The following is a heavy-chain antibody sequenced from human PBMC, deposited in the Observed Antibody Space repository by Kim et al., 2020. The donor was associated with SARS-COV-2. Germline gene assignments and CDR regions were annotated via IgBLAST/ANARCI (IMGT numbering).Heavy chain of an antibody. D-gene: IGHD2-2*01. CDR2: INHSGST. CDR3: ARGFRLGYCSSTSCYVEAFDI. J-gene: IGHJ3*02. Sequence: SETLSLTCAVYGGSFSGYYWSWIRQPPGKGLEWIGEINHSGSTNYNPSLKSRVTISVDTSKNQFSLKLSSVTAADTAVYYCARGFRLGYCSSTSCYVEAFDIWGQGTMVTVSS. V-gene: IGHV4-34*01. CDR1: GGSFSGYY.